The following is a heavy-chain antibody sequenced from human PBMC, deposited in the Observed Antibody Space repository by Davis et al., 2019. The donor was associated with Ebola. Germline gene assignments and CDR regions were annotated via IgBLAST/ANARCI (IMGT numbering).Heavy chain of an antibody. CDR2: IYYSGST. J-gene: IGHJ4*02. V-gene: IGHV4-39*01. CDR3: ARRVSTVTTYSADY. Sequence: SETLSLTCTVSGGSISSSSYYWGWIHQPPGKGLEWIGSIYYSGSTYYNPSLKSRVTISVDTSKNQFSLKLSSVTAADTAVYCCARRVSTVTTYSADYWGQGTLVTVSS. CDR1: GGSISSSSYY. D-gene: IGHD4-17*01.